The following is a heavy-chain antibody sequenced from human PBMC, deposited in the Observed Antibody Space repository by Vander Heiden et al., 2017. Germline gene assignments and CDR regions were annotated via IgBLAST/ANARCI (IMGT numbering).Heavy chain of an antibody. D-gene: IGHD6-19*01. V-gene: IGHV4-59*08. CDR2: SYYSGST. CDR3: ARHSSGWLDY. CDR1: GGPISSYY. Sequence: QVQLQESGPGLVKPSETLSLTCTVSGGPISSYYWSWIRQPPGKGLEWIGYSYYSGSTNYNPSLKSRVTISVDTSKNQFSLKLSSVTAADTAVYYCARHSSGWLDYWGQGTLVTVSS. J-gene: IGHJ4*02.